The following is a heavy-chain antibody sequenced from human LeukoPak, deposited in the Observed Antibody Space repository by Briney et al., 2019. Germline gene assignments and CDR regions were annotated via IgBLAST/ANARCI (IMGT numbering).Heavy chain of an antibody. Sequence: PSETLSLTCNVSGYSINSGYYWSWIRQPPGKGLEWIGEINHSRSTNYNPSLKSRVTISVDTSKNQFSLKLSSVTAADTAVYYCARVTGYMIEDYFDYWGQGTLVTVSS. V-gene: IGHV4-38-2*02. CDR2: INHSRST. CDR3: ARVTGYMIEDYFDY. J-gene: IGHJ4*02. CDR1: GYSINSGYY. D-gene: IGHD3-22*01.